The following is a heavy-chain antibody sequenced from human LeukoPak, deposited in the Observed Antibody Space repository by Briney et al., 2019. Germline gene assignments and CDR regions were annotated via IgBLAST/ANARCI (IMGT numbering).Heavy chain of an antibody. V-gene: IGHV4-30-2*01. Sequence: SETLSLTCTVSGGSISSGGYYWSWIRQPPGKGLEWIGYIHHSGSTYYNPSLKSRVTISVDRSKNQFSLKLSSVTAADTAVYYCARDRAAGSYYDYWGQGTLVTVSS. CDR3: ARDRAAGSYYDY. CDR2: IHHSGST. D-gene: IGHD1-26*01. J-gene: IGHJ4*02. CDR1: GGSISSGGYY.